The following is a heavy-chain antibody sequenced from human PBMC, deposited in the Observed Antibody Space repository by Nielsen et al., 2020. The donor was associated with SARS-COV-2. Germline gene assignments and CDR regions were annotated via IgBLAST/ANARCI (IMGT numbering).Heavy chain of an antibody. V-gene: IGHV4-59*01. Sequence: SETLSLTCTVSGGSISSYYWSWIRQPPGKGLEWIGYIYYSGSTNYNPSLKSRVTISVDTSKNQFSLKLSSVTAADTAVYYCARDRGSRLNYGDKKAWGMDVWGQGTTVTVSS. J-gene: IGHJ6*02. D-gene: IGHD4-17*01. CDR1: GGSISSYY. CDR2: IYYSGST. CDR3: ARDRGSRLNYGDKKAWGMDV.